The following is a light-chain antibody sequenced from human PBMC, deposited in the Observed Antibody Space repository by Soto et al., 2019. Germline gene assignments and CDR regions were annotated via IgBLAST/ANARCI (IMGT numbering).Light chain of an antibody. CDR3: CSYAGTYAYV. CDR2: DVS. J-gene: IGLJ1*01. CDR1: SSDVGGFNY. V-gene: IGLV2-11*01. Sequence: QSALTQPRSVSGSPGQSVTISCTGTSSDVGGFNYVSWYQQHPGKAPKLMIYDVSERPSGVPDRFSGSKSGNTASLTISGLQVDDEADYHCCSYAGTYAYVFGSGTKLTVL.